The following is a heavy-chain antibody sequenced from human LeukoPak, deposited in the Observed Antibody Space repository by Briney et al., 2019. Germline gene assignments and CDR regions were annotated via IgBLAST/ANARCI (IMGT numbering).Heavy chain of an antibody. Sequence: PSETLSLTCSVYGGSFSGYYWSWIRQPPGKGLEWIGEISHSGSTNYNPSLKSRVTISVDTSKNQLSLKLSSVTAADTAVYYCARVVDPGGYYYFYYMDVWGKGTTVTVS. CDR1: GGSFSGYY. V-gene: IGHV4-34*01. D-gene: IGHD3-16*01. CDR2: ISHSGST. J-gene: IGHJ6*03. CDR3: ARVVDPGGYYYFYYMDV.